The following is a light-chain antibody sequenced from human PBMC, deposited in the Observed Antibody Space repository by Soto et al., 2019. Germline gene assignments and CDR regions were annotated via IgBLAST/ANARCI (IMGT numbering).Light chain of an antibody. V-gene: IGLV1-44*01. CDR1: RSNIGSDT. J-gene: IGLJ3*02. Sequence: QSVVTQPPSASGTPGQRVTISCSGSRSNIGSDTVNWYQQLPETAPKLLIYSNNQRPSGVPDRFSGSKSGTSASLAISGLQSEEEADYYCAAWDGSLNGWVFGGGTKLTVL. CDR2: SNN. CDR3: AAWDGSLNGWV.